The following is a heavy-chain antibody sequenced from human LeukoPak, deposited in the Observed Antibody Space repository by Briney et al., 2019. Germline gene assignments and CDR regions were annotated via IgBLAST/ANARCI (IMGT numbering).Heavy chain of an antibody. V-gene: IGHV4-34*01. J-gene: IGHJ4*02. CDR2: INHSGST. CDR3: ARHDEVRGYSYGFLDY. CDR1: GGSFSGYY. D-gene: IGHD5-18*01. Sequence: SETLSLTCAVYGGSFSGYYWSWIRQPPGKGLEWIGEINHSGSTNYNPSLKSRVTISVDMSKNQFSLKLSSVTAADTAVYYCARHDEVRGYSYGFLDYWGQGTLVTVSS.